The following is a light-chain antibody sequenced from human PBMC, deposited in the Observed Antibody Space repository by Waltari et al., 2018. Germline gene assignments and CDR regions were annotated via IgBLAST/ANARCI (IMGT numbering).Light chain of an antibody. CDR1: STDIGGYDY. V-gene: IGLV2-14*01. Sequence: QSALTQPASVSGSPGQSITISCTGSSTDIGGYDYVSWYPQDPGKAPKLIIHNVNKLPSGVSYLVSVSKSRNTAFLTISGHQAEDDAHYFCNSDTSRSTMIFGGGTTLTV. J-gene: IGLJ2*01. CDR2: NVN. CDR3: NSDTSRSTMI.